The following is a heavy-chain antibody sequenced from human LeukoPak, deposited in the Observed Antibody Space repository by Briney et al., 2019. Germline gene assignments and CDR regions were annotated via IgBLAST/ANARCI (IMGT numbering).Heavy chain of an antibody. CDR3: ARESGSSLVDY. Sequence: PGGSLRLSCAASGFTFSDYYMSWIRQAPGKGLEWVSYISSSSSYTNYADSVKGRFTISRDNAKNSLYLQMNSLRVEDTAVYYCARESGSSLVDYWGQGTLVTVSS. CDR2: ISSSSSYT. CDR1: GFTFSDYY. D-gene: IGHD6-13*01. J-gene: IGHJ4*02. V-gene: IGHV3-11*05.